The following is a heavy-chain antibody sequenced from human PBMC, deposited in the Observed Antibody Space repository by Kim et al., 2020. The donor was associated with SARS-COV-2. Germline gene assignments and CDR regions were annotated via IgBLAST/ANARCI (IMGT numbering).Heavy chain of an antibody. D-gene: IGHD6-19*01. CDR2: IYYSGST. V-gene: IGHV4-59*01. CDR1: GGSISSYY. CDR3: ARVRSGWNGPSWFDP. J-gene: IGHJ5*02. Sequence: SETLSLTCTVSGGSISSYYWSWIRQPPGKGLEWIGYIYYSGSTNYNPSLKSRVTISVDTSKNQFSLKLSSVTAADTAVYYCARVRSGWNGPSWFDPWGQGTLVTVSS.